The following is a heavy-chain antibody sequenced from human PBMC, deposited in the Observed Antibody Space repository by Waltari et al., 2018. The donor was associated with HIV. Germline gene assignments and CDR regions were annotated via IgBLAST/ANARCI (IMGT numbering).Heavy chain of an antibody. Sequence: QVQLVESGGGVVQPGRSLRLSCAASGFPFNNYDMYWVRQAPGKGLECVAVISYDGSNKYYADSVKGRFTISRDNSKNTLYLQMNSLRAEDTAVYYCARDSSGYYYVGYGMDVWGQGTTVTVSS. CDR3: ARDSSGYYYVGYGMDV. D-gene: IGHD3-22*01. V-gene: IGHV3-30*01. J-gene: IGHJ6*02. CDR2: ISYDGSNK. CDR1: GFPFNNYD.